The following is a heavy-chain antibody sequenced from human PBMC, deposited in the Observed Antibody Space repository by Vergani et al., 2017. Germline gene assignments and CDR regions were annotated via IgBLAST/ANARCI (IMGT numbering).Heavy chain of an antibody. CDR1: GFSFPGYA. J-gene: IGHJ4*02. CDR2: VSGSSATP. CDR3: TKGSRVYTGYFFDY. Sequence: EVQLLESGGGLVQPGGSLRLSCEASGFSFPGYAMSWVRQAPGKGLEWVSSVSGSSATPYYADSVKGLFIISRDNSKNTLPLQMNSLRADDTAVYYCTKGSRVYTGYFFDYWGQGTLATVSS. D-gene: IGHD5-12*01. V-gene: IGHV3-23*01.